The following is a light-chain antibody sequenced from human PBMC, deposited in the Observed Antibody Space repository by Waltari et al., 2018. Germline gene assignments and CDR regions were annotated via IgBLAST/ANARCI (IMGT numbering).Light chain of an antibody. V-gene: IGLV1-44*01. Sequence: QSVLTQPPSASGTPGQRVTISCSGSSSNIGNNPINWYHQLPGTAPKLLIYSNNQRPSGVPDRVSGSKSDTSASLTISGLQSEDEADYYCATWDDNLTGVVFGGGTKLTV. CDR3: ATWDDNLTGVV. CDR2: SNN. J-gene: IGLJ2*01. CDR1: SSNIGNNP.